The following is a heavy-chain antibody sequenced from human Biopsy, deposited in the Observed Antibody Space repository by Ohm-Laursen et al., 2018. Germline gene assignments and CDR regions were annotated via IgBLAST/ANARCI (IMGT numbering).Heavy chain of an antibody. D-gene: IGHD2-8*01. J-gene: IGHJ4*02. CDR2: INCKTGAT. CDR3: ARDPLNGHKHFDY. Sequence: ASVKVSCNASSCTFTDYNIHWMRQAPGQGLEWLGYINCKTGATNYAQKFQGTATMTRDTSISTAYLALGSLRSADTAIYYCARDPLNGHKHFDYWGQGSLVTVSS. V-gene: IGHV1-2*02. CDR1: SCTFTDYN.